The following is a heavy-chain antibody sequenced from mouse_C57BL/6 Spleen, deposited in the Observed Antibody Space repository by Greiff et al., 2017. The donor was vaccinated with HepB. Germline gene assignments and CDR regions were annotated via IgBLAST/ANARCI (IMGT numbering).Heavy chain of an antibody. J-gene: IGHJ1*03. CDR3: ARSGITTVVAWYFDV. Sequence: QVQLQQSGAELVMPGASVKLSCKASGYTFTSYWMHWVKQRPGQGLEWIGEIDPSDSYTNYNQKFKGKSTLTVDKSSSTAYMQLSSLTSEDSAVYYCARSGITTVVAWYFDVWGTGTTVTVSS. CDR2: IDPSDSYT. D-gene: IGHD1-1*01. V-gene: IGHV1-69*01. CDR1: GYTFTSYW.